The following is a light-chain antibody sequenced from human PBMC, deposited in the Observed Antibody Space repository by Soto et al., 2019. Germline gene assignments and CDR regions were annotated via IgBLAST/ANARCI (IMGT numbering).Light chain of an antibody. J-gene: IGLJ2*01. V-gene: IGLV2-14*01. CDR2: EVS. CDR1: SSDVGGYNY. Sequence: QSALTQPASVSGSPGQSITISCTGTSSDVGGYNYVSWYQQHPGKAPKLMIYEVSKRPSGVSTRFSGSKSGKTASLTISPLQTEEEAVYYSTSYTSSSHVVFGGGTKLTVL. CDR3: TSYTSSSHVV.